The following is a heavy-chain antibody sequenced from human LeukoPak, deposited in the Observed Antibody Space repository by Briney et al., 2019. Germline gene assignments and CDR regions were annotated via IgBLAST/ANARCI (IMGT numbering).Heavy chain of an antibody. CDR2: INPSGGST. CDR1: GYXFTSYY. V-gene: IGHV1-46*01. J-gene: IGHJ4*02. CDR3: AREGGPYRPLDY. Sequence: ASVKVSCKASGYXFTSYYIHWVRQAPGQGLEWMGIINPSGGSTSYAQKFQGRVTMTRDTSTSTVYMELSSLRSEDTAVYYCAREGGPYRPLDYSGQGTLVTVAS.